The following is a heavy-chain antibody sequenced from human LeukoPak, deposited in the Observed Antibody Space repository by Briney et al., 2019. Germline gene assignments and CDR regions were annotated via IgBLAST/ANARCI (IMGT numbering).Heavy chain of an antibody. CDR3: ARDWAPYDYWSGYKYYFDY. CDR1: GFTFSSFG. D-gene: IGHD3-3*01. Sequence: GGSLRLSCAASGFTFSSFGMNWVRQPPGKGQEWISNIGSVSSTIYYADSVKGRFTISRDNAKNSLYLQMNSLRAEDTAVYYCARDWAPYDYWSGYKYYFDYWGQGTLVTVSS. V-gene: IGHV3-48*04. CDR2: IGSVSSTI. J-gene: IGHJ4*02.